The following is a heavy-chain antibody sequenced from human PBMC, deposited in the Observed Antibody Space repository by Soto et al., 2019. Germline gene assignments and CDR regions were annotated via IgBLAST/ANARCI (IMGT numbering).Heavy chain of an antibody. CDR1: GASFSGYY. V-gene: IGHV4-34*01. CDR3: ARGRLGGAAD. CDR2: INHSGST. Sequence: QVQLQQWGAGLLKPSETLSLTCAVYGASFSGYYWSWIRQPPGKGLEWFGEINHSGSTNYNPSLKCRVTISVDTSKNQFSLKLSSVTAADTAVYYCARGRLGGAADWGQGALVTVSS. D-gene: IGHD1-26*01. J-gene: IGHJ4*02.